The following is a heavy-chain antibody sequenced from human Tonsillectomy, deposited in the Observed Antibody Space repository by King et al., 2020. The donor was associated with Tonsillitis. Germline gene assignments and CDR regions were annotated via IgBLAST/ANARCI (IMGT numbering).Heavy chain of an antibody. D-gene: IGHD3-16*01. CDR3: ARDLLVWGSYIN. J-gene: IGHJ4*02. CDR2: IYSGGST. Sequence: VQLVESGGGLVQPGGSLRLSCAASGFAVSSNYMSWVRQAPGKGLEWVSVIYSGGSTYYADSVKGRFTISRDNSKNTLYLQMNSLRAEDTAVYYCARDLLVWGSYINWGQGTLVTVSS. CDR1: GFAVSSNY. V-gene: IGHV3-66*01.